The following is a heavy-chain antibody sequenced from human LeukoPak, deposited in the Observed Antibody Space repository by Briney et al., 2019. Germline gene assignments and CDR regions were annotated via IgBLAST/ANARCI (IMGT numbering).Heavy chain of an antibody. D-gene: IGHD1-26*01. CDR2: ISSSGSTI. J-gene: IGHJ4*02. CDR1: GFTFSDYY. Sequence: TSGGSLRLSCAASGFTFSDYYMSWIRQAPGKGLEWVSYISSSGSTIYYADSVKGRFTISRDNAKNSLYLQMNSLRAEDTAVYYCVFEGAVGATLNSADYWGQGTLVTVSS. CDR3: VFEGAVGATLNSADY. V-gene: IGHV3-11*01.